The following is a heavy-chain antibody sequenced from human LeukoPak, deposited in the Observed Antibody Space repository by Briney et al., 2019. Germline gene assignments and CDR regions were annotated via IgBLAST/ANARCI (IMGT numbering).Heavy chain of an antibody. CDR2: ISGNGGST. CDR3: ARVPAARWLDP. CDR1: GFTFSSYA. V-gene: IGHV3-23*01. J-gene: IGHJ5*02. D-gene: IGHD2-2*01. Sequence: GGSLRLSCAASGFTFSSYAMSWVRQAPGMGLESVSTISGNGGSTYYADSVEGRFTISRDNSKNTLYLQMTSLRAEDTALYYCARVPAARWLDPWGQGTLVTVSS.